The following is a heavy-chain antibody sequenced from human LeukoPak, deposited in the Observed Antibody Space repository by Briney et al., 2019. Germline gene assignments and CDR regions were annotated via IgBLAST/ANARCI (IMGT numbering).Heavy chain of an antibody. J-gene: IGHJ5*02. CDR2: IHYTGST. Sequence: PSETLSLTCTVSGDSISSSSYYWVWLRQPPGKGLEWIATIHYTGSTYYNPSLKSRVTISVDTSKNQFSLKLSSVTAADTAVYYCARVFFIGIYRDLGWFDPWGQGTLVTVSS. CDR1: GDSISSSSYY. CDR3: ARVFFIGIYRDLGWFDP. D-gene: IGHD3-16*02. V-gene: IGHV4-39*07.